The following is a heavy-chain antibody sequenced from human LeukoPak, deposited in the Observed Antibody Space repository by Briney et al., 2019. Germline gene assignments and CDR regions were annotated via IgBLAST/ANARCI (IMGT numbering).Heavy chain of an antibody. CDR3: ARGRRLVPYYYYYYMVV. CDR2: INHSGST. D-gene: IGHD6-6*01. V-gene: IGHV4-34*01. J-gene: IGHJ6*03. Sequence: SETLSLTCAVYGGSFSGYYWSWIRQPPGKGLEWTEEINHSGSTNYNPSLKSRVTISVDTSKNQFSLKLSSVTAADTAVYYCARGRRLVPYYYYYYMVVWGKGTTVTVSS. CDR1: GGSFSGYY.